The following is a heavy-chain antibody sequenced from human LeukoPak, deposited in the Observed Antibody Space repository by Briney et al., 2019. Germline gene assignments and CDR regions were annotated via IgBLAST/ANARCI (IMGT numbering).Heavy chain of an antibody. J-gene: IGHJ4*02. V-gene: IGHV3-66*01. Sequence: PGGSLRLSCAASGFTVSSNYMSWVRQAPGKGLEWVSVIYSGGTTHYADSVKGRFTISRDSSKNTLHLQMNSLGTEDTAVYFCARGLYTSGWSSFDNWGQGTLVTVSS. D-gene: IGHD6-19*01. CDR1: GFTVSSNY. CDR3: ARGLYTSGWSSFDN. CDR2: IYSGGTT.